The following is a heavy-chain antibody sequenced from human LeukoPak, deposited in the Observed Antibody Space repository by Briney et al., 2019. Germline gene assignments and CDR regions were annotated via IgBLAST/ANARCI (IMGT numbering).Heavy chain of an antibody. J-gene: IGHJ3*02. V-gene: IGHV4-59*01. CDR2: IYYSGST. CDR1: GGSISSYY. D-gene: IGHD3-10*01. CDR3: ARLNPRTGDAFDI. Sequence: SETLSLTCTVSGGSISSYYWSWIRQPPGKGLEWIGYIYYSGSTNYNPSLKSRVTISVDTSKNQFSLKLSSVTAADTAVYYCARLNPRTGDAFDIRGQGTMVTVSS.